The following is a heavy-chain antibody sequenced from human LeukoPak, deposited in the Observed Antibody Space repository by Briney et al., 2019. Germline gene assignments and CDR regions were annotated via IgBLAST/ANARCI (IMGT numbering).Heavy chain of an antibody. CDR3: ARVSRYSSSYYFDY. D-gene: IGHD6-13*01. V-gene: IGHV1-18*01. J-gene: IGHJ4*02. Sequence: ASVKVSCKASGYTFTSYGISWVRQAPGQGLEWMGWISAYNGNTNYAQKLQGRVTMTTDTSTSTAYMELRSLRSDDTAVYYCARVSRYSSSYYFDYWGQGTLVTVSS. CDR2: ISAYNGNT. CDR1: GYTFTSYG.